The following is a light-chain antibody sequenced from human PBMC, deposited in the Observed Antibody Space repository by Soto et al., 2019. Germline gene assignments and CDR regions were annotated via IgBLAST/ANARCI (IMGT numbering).Light chain of an antibody. V-gene: IGLV2-14*03. Sequence: QSALTQPASVSGSPGQSITISRSGTSSDIGSYNHVAWYQQFPGKSPKLMIYAVSDRPSGVSDRFSGSKSGITASLTISGLQTEDEADYYCISYTDRQSYLFGTGTKVT. J-gene: IGLJ1*01. CDR3: ISYTDRQSYL. CDR2: AVS. CDR1: SSDIGSYNH.